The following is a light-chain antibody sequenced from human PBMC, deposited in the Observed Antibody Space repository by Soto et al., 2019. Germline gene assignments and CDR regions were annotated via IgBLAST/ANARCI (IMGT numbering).Light chain of an antibody. CDR2: AAS. V-gene: IGKV1-27*01. CDR1: QDISNY. CDR3: QKCNSPPPFT. J-gene: IGKJ3*01. Sequence: DIQMTQSPSSLSASVGDRVTITCRASQDISNYLAWYQQKPGKVTKLLIYAASTLQSGVPSGFSGSGSGTDFTLTISSLQPEDAATYFCQKCNSPPPFTFGPGTKVDIK.